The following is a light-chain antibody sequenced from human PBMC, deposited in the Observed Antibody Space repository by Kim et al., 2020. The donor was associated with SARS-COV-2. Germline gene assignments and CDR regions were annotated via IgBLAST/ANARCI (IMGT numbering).Light chain of an antibody. CDR3: QQRSNWPPT. V-gene: IGKV3-11*01. CDR2: DAS. Sequence: EIVLTQSPATLSLSPGERATLSCRASQSVRSYLAWYQQKPGQAPRLLIYDASNRATGIPARFSGSGSGTDFTLTISSLEPEDFAVYYCQQRSNWPPTLGPGTKGDIK. CDR1: QSVRSY. J-gene: IGKJ3*01.